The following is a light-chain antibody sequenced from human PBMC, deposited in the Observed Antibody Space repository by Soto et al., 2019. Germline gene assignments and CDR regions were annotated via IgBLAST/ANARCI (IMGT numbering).Light chain of an antibody. J-gene: IGLJ1*01. V-gene: IGLV1-40*01. CDR1: SSNIGAGYE. CDR2: ENN. Sequence: QSVLTQPPSVSEAPGQRVTISYTGSSSNIGAGYEAHWYQQVPGTAPKLLVYENNNRPSGVPDRFSGSKSGTSASLAVPGLQAWDEAEYYCQSYDSSVSGYVFGTGTKLTVL. CDR3: QSYDSSVSGYV.